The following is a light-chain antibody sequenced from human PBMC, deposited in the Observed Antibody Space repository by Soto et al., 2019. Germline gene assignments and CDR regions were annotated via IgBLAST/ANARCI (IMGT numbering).Light chain of an antibody. J-gene: IGLJ3*02. CDR1: SGHSDYA. CDR3: ETWDTNTRV. CDR2: VTSDGSH. V-gene: IGLV4-69*01. Sequence: QLVLTQSPSASASPGASVKLTCTLSSGHSDYAIAWHQQQPEKGPRYLMKVTSDGSHTKGDGIPDRFSGSSSGADRYLTISSLRSEDEADYYCETWDTNTRVFGGGTKLTVL.